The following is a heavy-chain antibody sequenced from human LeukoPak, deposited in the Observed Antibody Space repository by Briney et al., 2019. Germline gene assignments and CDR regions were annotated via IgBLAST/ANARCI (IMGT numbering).Heavy chain of an antibody. CDR3: ARGTGYAVFDV. D-gene: IGHD5-12*01. J-gene: IGHJ3*01. Sequence: GGAVRLSCAASGFTFSKYAMIWVRQAPGKGLEGVSDISGSAGTTYYADSVKGPFTISRDNAKNTLYLQMNSLRAEDTAVYYCARGTGYAVFDVWGQGTMVTVSS. CDR1: GFTFSKYA. CDR2: ISGSAGTT. V-gene: IGHV3-23*01.